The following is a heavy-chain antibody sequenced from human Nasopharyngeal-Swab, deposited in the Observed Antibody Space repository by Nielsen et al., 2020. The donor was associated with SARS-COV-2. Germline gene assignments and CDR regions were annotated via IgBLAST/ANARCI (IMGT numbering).Heavy chain of an antibody. CDR3: ARIHFVVGRGYKYGLDV. D-gene: IGHD2-21*01. V-gene: IGHV1-69*04. J-gene: IGHJ6*02. CDR2: IKPILGMA. Sequence: SSVKVSCKAPGGTFSNYAVSWARQAPGQGLEWVGRIKPILGMADFAEKFQGRVSITADKSTNTAYMALNSLRSEDTAVYYCARIHFVVGRGYKYGLDVWGQGTTVIVSS. CDR1: GGTFSNYA.